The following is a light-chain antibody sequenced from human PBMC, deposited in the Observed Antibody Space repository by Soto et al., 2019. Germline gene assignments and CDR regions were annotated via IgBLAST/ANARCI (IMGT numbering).Light chain of an antibody. CDR1: SSDVGSYNL. CDR2: EGS. CDR3: CSYAGSSTSSLYV. V-gene: IGLV2-23*01. J-gene: IGLJ1*01. Sequence: QSALTQPASVSGSPGQSITISCTGTSSDVGSYNLVSWYQQHPGKAPKLMIYEGSKRPSGVSNRFSGSKSGNTASLTISGLQAEDEADYYGCSYAGSSTSSLYVFGTGTKLTVL.